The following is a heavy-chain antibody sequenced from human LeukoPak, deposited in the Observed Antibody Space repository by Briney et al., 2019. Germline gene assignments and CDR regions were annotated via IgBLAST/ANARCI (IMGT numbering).Heavy chain of an antibody. CDR1: GFTFSSYG. Sequence: SGGSLRLSCAASGFTFSSYGMHWVRQAPGKGLEWVAVILSDGSKGFYTDSVKGRFTISRDNSKNTLYLQMNSLRAEDTAVYYCAKDATVTTKGTPGGYWGQGTLVTVSS. V-gene: IGHV3-30*02. J-gene: IGHJ4*02. CDR3: AKDATVTTKGTPGGY. CDR2: ILSDGSKG. D-gene: IGHD4-17*01.